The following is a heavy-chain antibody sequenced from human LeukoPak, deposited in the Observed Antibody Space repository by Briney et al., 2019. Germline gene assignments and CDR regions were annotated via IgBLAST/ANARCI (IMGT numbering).Heavy chain of an antibody. V-gene: IGHV1-2*02. Sequence: ASVKVSCKASGYTFTGYYMHWVRQAPGQGLEWMGWINPNSGGTNYAQKFQGRVTMTRDTSISTAYMELSRLRSDDTAVYYCARDEYCNSTSCYGAFDIWGQGTMVTVSS. CDR2: INPNSGGT. CDR3: ARDEYCNSTSCYGAFDI. J-gene: IGHJ3*02. CDR1: GYTFTGYY. D-gene: IGHD2-2*01.